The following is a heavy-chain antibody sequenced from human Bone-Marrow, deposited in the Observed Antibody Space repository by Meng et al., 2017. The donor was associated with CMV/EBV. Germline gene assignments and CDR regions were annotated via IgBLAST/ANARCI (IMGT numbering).Heavy chain of an antibody. J-gene: IGHJ1*01. CDR3: AKFFSGSYYREYVDH. CDR1: GFTFSNFA. CDR2: MTASGGST. V-gene: IGHV3-23*01. Sequence: GGSLRLSCAASGFTFSNFAMGWVRQAPGKGLEWISGMTASGGSTYYADSVKGRFTISRDNPKNMLYLHMNSLRAEDAAMFYCAKFFSGSYYREYVDHWGQGTLVTVSS. D-gene: IGHD1-26*01.